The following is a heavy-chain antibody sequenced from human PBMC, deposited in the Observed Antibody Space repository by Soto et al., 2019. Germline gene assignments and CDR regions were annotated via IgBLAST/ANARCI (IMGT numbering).Heavy chain of an antibody. V-gene: IGHV4-34*01. Sequence: SETLSLTCAVYGGSFSGYYWSWIRQPPGKGLEWIGEINHSGSTNYNPSLKSRVTISVDTSKNQFSLKLSSVTAADTAVYYCARLQHYGMDLWGQGTTVTVSS. CDR3: ARLQHYGMDL. CDR2: INHSGST. D-gene: IGHD2-2*01. J-gene: IGHJ6*02. CDR1: GGSFSGYY.